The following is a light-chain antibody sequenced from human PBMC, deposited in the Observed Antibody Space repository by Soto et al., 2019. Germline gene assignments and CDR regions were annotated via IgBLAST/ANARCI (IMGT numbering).Light chain of an antibody. CDR2: EVS. CDR1: ESTRRY. CDR3: QQSYSTPWT. J-gene: IGKJ1*01. Sequence: DIQLTQSPSSLSASVGDRVTITCRASESTRRYLSWYQQKAGKATNILIYEVSTLQSGVPSRVSGGGSGTDFTLTITSLQPEDGATYYGQQSYSTPWTFGQGTKVDIK. V-gene: IGKV1-39*01.